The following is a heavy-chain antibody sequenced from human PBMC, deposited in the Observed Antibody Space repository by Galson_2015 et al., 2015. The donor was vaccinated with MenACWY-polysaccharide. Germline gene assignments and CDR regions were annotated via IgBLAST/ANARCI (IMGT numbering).Heavy chain of an antibody. CDR3: ARGHYGMDD. CDR2: IKKAGSEK. J-gene: IGHJ6*02. V-gene: IGHV3-7*01. CDR1: GLTFSSYW. Sequence: SLRLSCAASGLTFSSYWMTWVRQAPGKGLEWVANIKKAGSEKYYVDSVEGRLTISRDNSKDSLYLQMHSLRAEDTAVYSCARGHYGMDDWCQGTTVTVSS.